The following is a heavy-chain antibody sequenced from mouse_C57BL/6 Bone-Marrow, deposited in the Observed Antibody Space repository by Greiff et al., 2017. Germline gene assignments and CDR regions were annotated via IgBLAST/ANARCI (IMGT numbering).Heavy chain of an antibody. CDR1: GFTFSDYG. Sequence: EVMLVESGGGLVQPGGSLKLSCAASGFTFSDYGMAWVRQAPRKGPEWVAFISNLAYSIYYADTVTGRFTISRENAKNTLYLEMSSLRSEDTAMYYCARHGWYPHWYFDVWGTGTTVTVSS. J-gene: IGHJ1*03. CDR3: ARHGWYPHWYFDV. CDR2: ISNLAYSI. V-gene: IGHV5-15*01. D-gene: IGHD2-1*01.